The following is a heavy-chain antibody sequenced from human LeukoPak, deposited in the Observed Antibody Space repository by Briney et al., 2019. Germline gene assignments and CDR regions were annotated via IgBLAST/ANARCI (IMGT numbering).Heavy chain of an antibody. D-gene: IGHD6-13*01. J-gene: IGHJ4*02. Sequence: GGSLRLSCAASGFTFSSYAMSWVRQAPGKGLEWVSKISGSGGSTYYADSVKGRFTTSRDNSKNTLYLQMNSLRAEDTAIYYCARALSSSYSYFDYWGQETLVTVSS. CDR2: ISGSGGST. CDR3: ARALSSSYSYFDY. V-gene: IGHV3-23*01. CDR1: GFTFSSYA.